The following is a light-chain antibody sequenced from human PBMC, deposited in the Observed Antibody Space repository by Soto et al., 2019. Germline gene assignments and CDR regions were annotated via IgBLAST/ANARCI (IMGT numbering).Light chain of an antibody. CDR3: QQSYSTLT. CDR2: AAS. CDR1: QSISSY. V-gene: IGKV1-39*01. Sequence: DIQMTQSTSSLSASVGDRVTITCRASQSISSYLNWYQQKPGKAPKLLIYAASSLQSGVPLRFSGSGSGTDFTVSISSLQPEDFATYYCQQSYSTLTFGPGTKVHIK. J-gene: IGKJ3*01.